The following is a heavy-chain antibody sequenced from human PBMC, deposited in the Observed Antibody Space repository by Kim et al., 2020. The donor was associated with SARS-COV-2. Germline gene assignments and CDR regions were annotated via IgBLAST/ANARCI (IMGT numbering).Heavy chain of an antibody. CDR2: VNNGNNP. D-gene: IGHD6-19*01. CDR1: GFTFGNYA. J-gene: IGHJ4*02. V-gene: IGHV3-23*01. Sequence: GGSLRLSCEASGFTFGNYAMSWVRQGPGRGLEWVASVNNGNNPYYANSVKGRFTVSRDNAKNLFYLQMGSLRAEDTALYYCAKDHPSRGWPTFYSWGQGTLVTVSS. CDR3: AKDHPSRGWPTFYS.